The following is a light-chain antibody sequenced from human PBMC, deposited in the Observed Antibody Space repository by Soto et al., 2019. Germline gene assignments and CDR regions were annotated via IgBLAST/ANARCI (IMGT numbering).Light chain of an antibody. CDR3: CSYAGSSTYV. Sequence: QSVLTQPASVSGSPGQSITISCTGTSSDVWSYNLVSWYQQHPGKAPKLMIYEGSNRPSGVSNRSSGSESGNTASLTISGLQAEDEADYYCCSYAGSSTYVFGTGTKVTV. V-gene: IGLV2-23*01. CDR2: EGS. J-gene: IGLJ1*01. CDR1: SSDVWSYNL.